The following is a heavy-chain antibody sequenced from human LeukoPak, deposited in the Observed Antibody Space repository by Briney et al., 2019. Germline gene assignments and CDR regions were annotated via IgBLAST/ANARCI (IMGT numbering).Heavy chain of an antibody. V-gene: IGHV3-7*01. Sequence: GGSLRLSCSASGFTFSDYWMMWVRQAPGKGLEWVGNIRQDDSEKNYVDSVKGRFTISRDNAKFSLYLQMNSLRAEDTAIYYCATDWKVGTWDPRFNYWGQGTLVTVSS. CDR3: ATDWKVGTWDPRFNY. D-gene: IGHD4-23*01. CDR2: IRQDDSEK. J-gene: IGHJ4*02. CDR1: GFTFSDYW.